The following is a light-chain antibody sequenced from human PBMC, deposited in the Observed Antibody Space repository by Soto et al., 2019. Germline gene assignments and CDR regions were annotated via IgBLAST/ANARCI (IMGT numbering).Light chain of an antibody. CDR1: QSIITS. J-gene: IGKJ1*01. CDR2: AAS. Sequence: DIRITQSSSTLSAYVGDRVTITCRASQSIITSLAWYQQKPGKAPKLLIFAASSLQSGVPSRFSGSRSGPDFTLTISSLQPEDFATYYCQQSYSSPPTFGQGTKVDI. CDR3: QQSYSSPPT. V-gene: IGKV1-39*01.